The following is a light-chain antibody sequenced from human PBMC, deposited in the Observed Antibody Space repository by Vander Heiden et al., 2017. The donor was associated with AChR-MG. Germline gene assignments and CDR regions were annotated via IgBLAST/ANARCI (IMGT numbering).Light chain of an antibody. CDR1: SSNIGSNT. CDR3: AAWDDSLNGVV. J-gene: IGLJ2*01. CDR2: SNN. Sequence: QSVLPQPPSASGTPGQRVTLPCSGRSSNIGSNTVNWYQQLPGTAPNLLIYSNNRRPSGVPDRFSGSKSGTSASLAISGLQSEDEADYYCAAWDDSLNGVVFGGGTKLTVL. V-gene: IGLV1-44*01.